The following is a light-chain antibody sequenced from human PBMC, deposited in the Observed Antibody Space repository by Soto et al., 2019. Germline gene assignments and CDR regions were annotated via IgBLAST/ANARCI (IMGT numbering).Light chain of an antibody. Sequence: QSVLTQPPSVSAAPGQKVTISCSGSSSNIGNNYVSWYQQLPGTAPKLLIYDNNKRPSGIPDRFSGSKSGTSATLGITGLQTGDEADYYCGTWDSSLSAVVFGGGTKGPS. CDR1: SSNIGNNY. CDR3: GTWDSSLSAVV. V-gene: IGLV1-51*01. J-gene: IGLJ2*01. CDR2: DNN.